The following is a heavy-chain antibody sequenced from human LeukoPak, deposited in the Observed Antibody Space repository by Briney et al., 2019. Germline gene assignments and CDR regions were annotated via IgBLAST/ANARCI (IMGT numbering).Heavy chain of an antibody. Sequence: GGSLRLSCAASGFTVSSNYMSWVRQAPGKGLEWVSVIYSGGSTYYADSVKGRFTISRDNSKNTLYLQMNSLRAEDTAVYYCARDYCSGGSCHPDYWGQGTLVTVSS. CDR2: IYSGGST. J-gene: IGHJ4*02. D-gene: IGHD2-15*01. CDR3: ARDYCSGGSCHPDY. CDR1: GFTVSSNY. V-gene: IGHV3-53*01.